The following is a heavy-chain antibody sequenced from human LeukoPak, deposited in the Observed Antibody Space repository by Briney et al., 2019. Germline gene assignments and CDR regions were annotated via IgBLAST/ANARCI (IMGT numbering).Heavy chain of an antibody. D-gene: IGHD4-23*01. CDR3: AREDYGGNYYYYYMDV. CDR2: IKKDGSEK. V-gene: IGHV3-7*01. CDR1: GLPFSTYW. Sequence: GGSLRLSCAASGLPFSTYWMSWVRQAPGKGLEWVANIKKDGSEKYYVDSVKGRFTISRDNAKNSLYLQMNSLRAEDTAVYYCAREDYGGNYYYYYMDVWGKGTTVTVSS. J-gene: IGHJ6*03.